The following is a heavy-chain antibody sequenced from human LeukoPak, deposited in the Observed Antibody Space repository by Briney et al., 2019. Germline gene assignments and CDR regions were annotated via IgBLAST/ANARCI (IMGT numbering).Heavy chain of an antibody. J-gene: IGHJ3*02. D-gene: IGHD3-3*01. CDR2: LYSNYVT. CDR1: GFTVSSNY. Sequence: GGSLRLYCAASGFTVSSNYITWVRQAPGEGLEWVSVLYSNYVTQYADSVKGRFTISRDNSKNTIFLHMNNLRAEDSAVYYCARGDPIGLAHDYWSPFDIWGQGTVVTVSS. V-gene: IGHV3-53*01. CDR3: ARGDPIGLAHDYWSPFDI.